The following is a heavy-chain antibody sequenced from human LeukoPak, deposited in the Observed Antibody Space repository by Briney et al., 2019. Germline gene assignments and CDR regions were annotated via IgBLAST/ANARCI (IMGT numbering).Heavy chain of an antibody. CDR3: ARVQGYCTDGRCLF. Sequence: ASVKVSCKASGYTFTGYYMHWVRQAPGQGLEWMGWINPNNGDTKYAQKFNGRVTMTRDTSISTAYMEMSRLRSDDTAVYYCARVQGYCTDGRCLFWGQGTLVTVSS. D-gene: IGHD2-8*01. J-gene: IGHJ4*02. CDR1: GYTFTGYY. CDR2: INPNNGDT. V-gene: IGHV1-2*02.